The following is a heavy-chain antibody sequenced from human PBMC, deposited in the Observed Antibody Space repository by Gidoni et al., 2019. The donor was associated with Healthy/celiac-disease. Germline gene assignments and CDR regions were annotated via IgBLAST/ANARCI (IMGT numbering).Heavy chain of an antibody. Sequence: EVQLLESGGGLVQPGGSLRLSCAASGFPFSSSAMRWVRQAPGKGLEGGLAISGRGGSKYYADSVKGRVTISRDNSKNTLYLQMNSLRAEDTAVYYCAKSDDDIVVVVAATRKYYYYGMDVWGQGTTVTVSS. CDR3: AKSDDDIVVVVAATRKYYYYGMDV. CDR1: GFPFSSSA. CDR2: ISGRGGSK. D-gene: IGHD2-15*01. J-gene: IGHJ6*02. V-gene: IGHV3-23*01.